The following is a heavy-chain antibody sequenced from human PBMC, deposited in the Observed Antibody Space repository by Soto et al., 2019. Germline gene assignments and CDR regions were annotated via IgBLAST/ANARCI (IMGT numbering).Heavy chain of an antibody. D-gene: IGHD1-26*01. J-gene: IGHJ4*02. CDR3: ARERRWDPLLY. CDR2: ISGYNINT. Sequence: QVRLVQSGPEVKKPGASVRVSCKASGYTFANYGITCVRQTSGQGLEWLGWISGYNINTLYAQKFEGRVTLTTDKSTSTVYMELRSLKSDDTSMYFCARERRWDPLLYWGQGTLVTVSS. CDR1: GYTFANYG. V-gene: IGHV1-18*01.